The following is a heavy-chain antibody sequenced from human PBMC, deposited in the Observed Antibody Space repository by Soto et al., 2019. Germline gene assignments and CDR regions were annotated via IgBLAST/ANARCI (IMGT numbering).Heavy chain of an antibody. CDR2: ISSSSSTI. D-gene: IGHD6-13*01. J-gene: IGHJ4*02. CDR1: GFTFSSYS. Sequence: GGSLRLSCAASGFTFSSYSMNWVRQAPGKGLEWVSYISSSSSTIYYADSVKGRFTISRDNAKNSLYLQMNSLRAEDTAVYYCARDRIPTIAAAGTGIDYWGQGTLVTVSS. CDR3: ARDRIPTIAAAGTGIDY. V-gene: IGHV3-48*01.